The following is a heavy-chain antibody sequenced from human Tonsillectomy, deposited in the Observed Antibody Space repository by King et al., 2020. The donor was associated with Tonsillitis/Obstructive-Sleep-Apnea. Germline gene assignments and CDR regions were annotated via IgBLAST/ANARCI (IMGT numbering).Heavy chain of an antibody. J-gene: IGHJ4*02. D-gene: IGHD1-1*01. V-gene: IGHV2-5*02. Sequence: TLKESGPTLVKPTQTLTLTCTFSGFSLSTRGVGVGWIRQPPGKALEWLALIYWDDDKRYSPSQMSRLTITKDTSKNQVVLTMTNMDPVDTATYYRSHRQTGMEFDYWGQGTLVTVSS. CDR2: IYWDDDK. CDR3: SHRQTGMEFDY. CDR1: GFSLSTRGVG.